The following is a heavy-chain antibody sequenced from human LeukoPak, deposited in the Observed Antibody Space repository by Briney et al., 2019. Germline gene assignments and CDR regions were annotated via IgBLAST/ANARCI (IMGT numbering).Heavy chain of an antibody. V-gene: IGHV1-46*01. Sequence: ASVKVSCKASGYTFTSYCMHWVRQAPGQGLEWMGIINPSGGSTSYAQKFQGRVTMTRDTSTSTVYMELSSLRSEDTAVYYCAREAMVRGAPGDGDTNWFYPWGQGTLVTVSS. J-gene: IGHJ5*02. D-gene: IGHD3-10*01. CDR3: AREAMVRGAPGDGDTNWFYP. CDR2: INPSGGST. CDR1: GYTFTSYC.